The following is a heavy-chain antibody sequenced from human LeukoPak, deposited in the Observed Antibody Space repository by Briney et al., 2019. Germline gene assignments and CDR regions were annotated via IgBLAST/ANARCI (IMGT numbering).Heavy chain of an antibody. CDR1: GFTFSSYW. CDR2: IKQDGSEK. J-gene: IGHJ4*02. Sequence: QAGGSLRLSCAASGFTFSSYWMSWVRQAPGKGLEWVAYIKQDGSEKYYVDSVKGRFTISRDNAKNSLYLQMNSLRAEDTAVYYCARVVWFGELLHFDYWGQGTLVTVSS. V-gene: IGHV3-7*03. CDR3: ARVVWFGELLHFDY. D-gene: IGHD3-10*01.